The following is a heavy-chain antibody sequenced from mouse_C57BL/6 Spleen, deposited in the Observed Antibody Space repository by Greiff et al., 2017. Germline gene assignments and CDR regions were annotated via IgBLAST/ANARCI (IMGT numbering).Heavy chain of an antibody. CDR2: INYDGSST. Sequence: EVMLVESEGGLVQPGSSMKLSCTASGFTFSDYYMAWVRQVPEKGLEWVANINYDGSSTYYLDSLKSRFIISRDNAKNILYLQMSSLKSEDTATYYCARGRLVYWYFDVWGTGTTVTVSS. D-gene: IGHD1-1*02. CDR3: ARGRLVYWYFDV. J-gene: IGHJ1*03. V-gene: IGHV5-16*01. CDR1: GFTFSDYY.